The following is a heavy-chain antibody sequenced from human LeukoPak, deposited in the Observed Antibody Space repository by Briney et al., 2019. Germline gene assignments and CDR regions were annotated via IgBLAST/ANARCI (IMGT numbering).Heavy chain of an antibody. CDR2: IKQDGSEK. Sequence: HPGGSLRLSCAASGFTFSSYWMSWVRQAPGKGLEWVANIKQDGSEKYYVDSVKGRFTISRDNAKNTLYLQMNSLRAEDTGVYYCARGSRSSWYGNWFDPWGQGTLVTVSS. V-gene: IGHV3-7*01. D-gene: IGHD6-13*01. CDR3: ARGSRSSWYGNWFDP. CDR1: GFTFSSYW. J-gene: IGHJ5*02.